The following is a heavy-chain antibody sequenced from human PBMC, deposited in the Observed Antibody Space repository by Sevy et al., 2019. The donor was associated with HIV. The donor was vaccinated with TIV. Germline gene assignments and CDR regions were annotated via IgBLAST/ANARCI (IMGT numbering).Heavy chain of an antibody. J-gene: IGHJ4*02. V-gene: IGHV6-1*01. Sequence: SQTLSLTCAISGDSVSSNSAAWNWIRQSPSRGLEWLGRTYYRSKWYNDYAVSVKSRITINLDTSKNQFSLQLNSVTPEDTAVYYCARDGGDIVATIYYFDYWGQGTLVTVSS. CDR1: GDSVSSNSAA. CDR2: TYYRSKWYN. D-gene: IGHD5-12*01. CDR3: ARDGGDIVATIYYFDY.